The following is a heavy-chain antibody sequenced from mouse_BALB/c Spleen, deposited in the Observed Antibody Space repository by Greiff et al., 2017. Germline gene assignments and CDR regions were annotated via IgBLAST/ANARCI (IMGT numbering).Heavy chain of an antibody. Sequence: EVQLVESGGGLVQPGGSLKLSCAASGFTFSSYGMSWVRQTPDKRLELVATINSNGGSTYYPDSVKGRFTISRDNAKNTLYLQMSSLKSEDTAMYYCARDLWQRDYDAMDYWGQGTSVTVSS. D-gene: IGHD6-2*01. CDR3: ARDLWQRDYDAMDY. CDR2: INSNGGST. V-gene: IGHV5-6-3*01. CDR1: GFTFSSYG. J-gene: IGHJ4*01.